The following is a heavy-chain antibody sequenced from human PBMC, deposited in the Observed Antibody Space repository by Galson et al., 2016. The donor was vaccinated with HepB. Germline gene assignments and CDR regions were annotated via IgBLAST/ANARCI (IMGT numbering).Heavy chain of an antibody. CDR1: GFTLGDYT. D-gene: IGHD2-15*01. CDR2: ISSVSTHS. J-gene: IGHJ4*02. CDR3: AREYSRRGGLDL. Sequence: SLRLSCAASGFTLGDYTMTWVRQAPGQGLEWVASISSVSTHSYYEDSLRGRFTISRDNAQSSLYLQINSLRAEDTAVYYCAREYSRRGGLDLWGQGTLVIVSS. V-gene: IGHV3-21*06.